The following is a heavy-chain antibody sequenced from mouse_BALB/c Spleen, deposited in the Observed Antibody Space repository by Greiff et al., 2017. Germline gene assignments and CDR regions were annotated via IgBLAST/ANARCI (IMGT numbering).Heavy chain of an antibody. V-gene: IGHV5-9*03. J-gene: IGHJ3*01. CDR3: ARRFAC. CDR2: ISSGGGDT. Sequence: DVKLVESGGGLVKPGGSLKLSCAASGFTFSSYTMSWVRQTPEKRLEWVATISSGGGDTYYPDSVKGRFTISRDNAKNNLYLQMSSLRSEDTALYYCARRFACWGQGTLVTVSA. CDR1: GFTFSSYT.